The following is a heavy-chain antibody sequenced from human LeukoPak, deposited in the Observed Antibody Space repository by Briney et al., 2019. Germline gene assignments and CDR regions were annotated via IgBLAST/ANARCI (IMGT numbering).Heavy chain of an antibody. CDR3: ARMALRYYYYYMDV. Sequence: SQTLSLTCTVSGGSISSGGYYWSWIRQPAGKGLEWIGRIYTSGSTNYNPSLKSRVTIPVDTSKNQFSLKLSSVTAADTAVYYCARMALRYYYYYMDVWGKGTTVTVSS. V-gene: IGHV4-61*02. J-gene: IGHJ6*03. D-gene: IGHD5-24*01. CDR1: GGSISSGGYY. CDR2: IYTSGST.